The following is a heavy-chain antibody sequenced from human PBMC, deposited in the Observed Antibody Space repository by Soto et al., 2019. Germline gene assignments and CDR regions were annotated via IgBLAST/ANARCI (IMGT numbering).Heavy chain of an antibody. D-gene: IGHD3-16*01. V-gene: IGHV4-59*01. CDR3: ASVTFGGVVLAH. CDR1: ADSFSKYY. CDR2: IYFNGNT. J-gene: IGHJ4*02. Sequence: SETLSLTCSVSADSFSKYYWTWIRQPPGEGLEWIGYIYFNGNTNYNPSLKGRVTISIDTSKKQFSLNLSSVTAADTAVYYCASVTFGGVVLAHWGQGTLVTVSS.